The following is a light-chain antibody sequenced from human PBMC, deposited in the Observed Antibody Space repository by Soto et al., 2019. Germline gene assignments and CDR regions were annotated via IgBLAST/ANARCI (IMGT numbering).Light chain of an antibody. Sequence: EIVLTQSPGTLSLSPGERATLSCRASQSVPYTYLDWYQQRPGQAPRLLVSSASHRPAGIPDRFSGSGSGTDFTLIISGLEPEEFAVDYWQQYWSSPQTFGQGTTVEIK. CDR3: QQYWSSPQT. J-gene: IGKJ1*01. V-gene: IGKV3-20*01. CDR1: QSVPYTY. CDR2: SAS.